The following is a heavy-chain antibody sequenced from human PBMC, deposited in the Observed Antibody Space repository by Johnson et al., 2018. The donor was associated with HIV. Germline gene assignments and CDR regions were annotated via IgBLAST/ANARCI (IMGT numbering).Heavy chain of an antibody. V-gene: IGHV3-66*01. J-gene: IGHJ3*02. CDR2: IYSGGST. D-gene: IGHD3-22*01. CDR1: GFTVSSNY. Sequence: VQLVESGGGLVQPGGSLRLSCAASGFTVSSNYMSWVRQAPGKGLEWVSVIYSGGSTYYADSVQGRFTISRDNSKNTLYLQMNSLRAEDTAVYYCAASVYYYDSSGYVAFDILGQGTMVTVSS. CDR3: AASVYYYDSSGYVAFDI.